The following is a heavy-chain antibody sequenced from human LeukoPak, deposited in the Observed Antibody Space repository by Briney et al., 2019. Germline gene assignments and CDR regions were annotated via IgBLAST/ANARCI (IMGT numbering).Heavy chain of an antibody. CDR3: ARATRGVGSNFDY. CDR1: AFTFSSYE. D-gene: IGHD1-26*01. J-gene: IGHJ4*02. V-gene: IGHV3-48*03. Sequence: GGSLRLSCAASAFTFSSYEMNWVRQAPGKGLEWVSYIGSSGSTRHYADSVKGRFTISRDNAKNSLYLQMNSLRAEDTAVYYCARATRGVGSNFDYWGQGTLVTVSS. CDR2: IGSSGSTR.